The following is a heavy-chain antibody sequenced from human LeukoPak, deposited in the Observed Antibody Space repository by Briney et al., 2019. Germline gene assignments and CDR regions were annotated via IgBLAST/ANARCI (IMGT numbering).Heavy chain of an antibody. Sequence: GGSLRLSCAASGFTFSSYAMSWVRQAPGKGLEWVSAISGSGGSTYYADSVKGRFTISRDNSKNTLYLQMNSLRAEDTAVYYCAKESSYYYDSSGYLVYWGQGTLVTVSS. V-gene: IGHV3-23*01. CDR2: ISGSGGST. J-gene: IGHJ4*02. CDR1: GFTFSSYA. CDR3: AKESSYYYDSSGYLVY. D-gene: IGHD3-22*01.